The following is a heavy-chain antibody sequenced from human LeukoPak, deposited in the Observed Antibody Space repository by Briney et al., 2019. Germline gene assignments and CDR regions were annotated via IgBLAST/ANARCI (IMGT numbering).Heavy chain of an antibody. CDR2: INPNSGGT. CDR3: SRQITIFGVVIGNWFDP. D-gene: IGHD3-3*01. Sequence: ASVKVFCKASGYTFTGYYMHWVRRAPGQGLEWMGWINPNSGGTNYAQKSQRRDTMTRDTSLRTAHMELSRLISDDSAVYYCSRQITIFGVVIGNWFDPWGQGTLVTVS. CDR1: GYTFTGYY. V-gene: IGHV1-2*02. J-gene: IGHJ5*02.